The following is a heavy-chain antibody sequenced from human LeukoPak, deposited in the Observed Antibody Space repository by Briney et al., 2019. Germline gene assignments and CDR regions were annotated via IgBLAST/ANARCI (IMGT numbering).Heavy chain of an antibody. Sequence: PGGSLRLSCAASGFAFRNYNMYWVRQAPGQGLEWVSSITSSGDNKYYADSLKGRFTISRDNAKSSLFLQMDSLRPEDTAVYYCATSFGVIRGYWGQGTLVTVSS. CDR3: ATSFGVIRGY. V-gene: IGHV3-21*01. CDR2: ITSSGDNK. CDR1: GFAFRNYN. D-gene: IGHD3-10*01. J-gene: IGHJ4*02.